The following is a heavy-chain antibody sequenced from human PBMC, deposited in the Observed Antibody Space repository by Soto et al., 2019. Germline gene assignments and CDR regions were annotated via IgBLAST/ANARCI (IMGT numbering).Heavy chain of an antibody. CDR3: AKDGGDGNEYSHYFDN. D-gene: IGHD3-16*01. V-gene: IGHV3-30*18. Sequence: GGSLRLSCVVTGVTFSNYGVHWVRQAPGKGLEWVALISYDGSKTHYAASVKGRFTISRDNSKNTLHLQMNSLRVEDTAVYYCAKDGGDGNEYSHYFDNWGQGALVTVSS. J-gene: IGHJ4*02. CDR2: ISYDGSKT. CDR1: GVTFSNYG.